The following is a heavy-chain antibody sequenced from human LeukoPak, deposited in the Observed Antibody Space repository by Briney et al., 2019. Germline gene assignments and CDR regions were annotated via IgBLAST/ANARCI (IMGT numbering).Heavy chain of an antibody. CDR1: GFTLSSYA. D-gene: IGHD2-15*01. CDR3: SKVGPAGSGYIDC. V-gene: IGHV3-23*01. CDR2: ISGPAGST. J-gene: IGHJ4*02. Sequence: GGSLRLSCAASGFTLSSYAMTWVRQAPWKGLEWVSDISGPAGSTYYADSVRGRFTISRDISKNTLYLQMNSLRAEDTAVYYCSKVGPAGSGYIDCWGQGTLVTVSS.